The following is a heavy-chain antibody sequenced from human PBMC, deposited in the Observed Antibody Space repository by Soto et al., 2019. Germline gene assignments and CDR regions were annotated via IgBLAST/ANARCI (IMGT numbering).Heavy chain of an antibody. J-gene: IGHJ5*01. CDR3: ATDRSWTYDS. V-gene: IGHV3-11*01. CDR2: MTRSGSSS. D-gene: IGHD3-10*01. CDR1: GFTFSDHY. Sequence: QVQLVESGGDLVKPGGSLRLSCAASGFTFSDHYMSWIRQAPGKGLEWISYMTRSGSSSSYADSVKGRFTISRDNAKNSLYLQMNSLRPEDTAVYYCATDRSWTYDSWGQGTLVHVSS.